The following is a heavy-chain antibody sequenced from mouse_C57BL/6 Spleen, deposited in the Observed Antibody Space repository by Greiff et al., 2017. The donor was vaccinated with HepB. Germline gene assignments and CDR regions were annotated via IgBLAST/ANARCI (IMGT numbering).Heavy chain of an antibody. Sequence: EVKLVESGGGLVKPGGSLKLSCAASGFTFSSYAMSWVRQTPEKRLEWVATISDGGSYTYYPDNVKGRFTISRDNAKNNLYLQMSHLTSEDTAMYYCARENYSNYWFAYWGQRTLVTVSA. CDR3: ARENYSNYWFAY. J-gene: IGHJ3*01. CDR1: GFTFSSYA. CDR2: ISDGGSYT. V-gene: IGHV5-4*01. D-gene: IGHD2-5*01.